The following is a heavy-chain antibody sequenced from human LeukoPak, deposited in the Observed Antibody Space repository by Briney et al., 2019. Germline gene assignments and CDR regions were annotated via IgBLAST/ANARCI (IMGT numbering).Heavy chain of an antibody. CDR1: RFTFSNYW. CDR2: ISGDGRIT. V-gene: IGHV3-74*01. Sequence: GGSLRLSCAASRFTFSNYWMHWVRQGPGKGLVWVSRISGDGRITRNADSVKGRFFISRDNAKNTLYLQMNSLRAEDTAVYYCARGGHGAADQWGQGTLVTVSS. D-gene: IGHD1-26*01. J-gene: IGHJ5*02. CDR3: ARGGHGAADQ.